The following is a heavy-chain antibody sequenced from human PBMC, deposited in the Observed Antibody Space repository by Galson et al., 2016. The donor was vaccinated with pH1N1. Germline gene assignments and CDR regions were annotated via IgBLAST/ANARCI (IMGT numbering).Heavy chain of an antibody. CDR2: ISAINGNT. J-gene: IGHJ3*02. V-gene: IGHV1-18*04. D-gene: IGHD1-14*01. Sequence: SVKVSCKASGYTFTTYGISWVRQAPGQGLEWMGWISAINGNTNSAQKLQGRVTMTTDTSTTTAYMALTSLTSDYTAVYYFARKPQNHALDIWGKGTMVTVSS. CDR1: GYTFTTYG. CDR3: ARKPQNHALDI.